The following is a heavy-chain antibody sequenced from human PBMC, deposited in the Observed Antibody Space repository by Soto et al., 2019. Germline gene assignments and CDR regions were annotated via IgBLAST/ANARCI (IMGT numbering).Heavy chain of an antibody. Sequence: EVQLVESGGGLVQPGRSLRLSCAASGFTFDDYAMYWVRQAPGKGLEWVSGISWNSGSIGYADSVKGRFTISRDNAKDSLYLQMNSLRAEDTALYYCAKGKYSGSDSDCHFHYWGQGTLVTVSS. J-gene: IGHJ4*02. CDR3: AKGKYSGSDSDCHFHY. V-gene: IGHV3-9*01. CDR1: GFTFDDYA. CDR2: ISWNSGSI. D-gene: IGHD5-12*01.